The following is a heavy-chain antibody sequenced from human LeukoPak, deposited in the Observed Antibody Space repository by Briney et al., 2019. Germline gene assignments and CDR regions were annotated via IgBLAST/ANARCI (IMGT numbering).Heavy chain of an antibody. V-gene: IGHV3-48*02. Sequence: GGSLRLSCAASGFTFSSYSMNWVRQAPGKGLEWVSYISSSSSTIYCADSVKGRFTISRDNAKNSLYLQMNSLRDEDTAVYYCARLGEYSSGWYGEGGFDYWGQGTLVTVSS. CDR3: ARLGEYSSGWYGEGGFDY. CDR1: GFTFSSYS. D-gene: IGHD6-19*01. J-gene: IGHJ4*02. CDR2: ISSSSSTI.